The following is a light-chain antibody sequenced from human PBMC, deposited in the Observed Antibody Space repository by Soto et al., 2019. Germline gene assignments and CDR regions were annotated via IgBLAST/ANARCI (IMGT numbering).Light chain of an antibody. Sequence: QSALTQPASVSGAPGQTITISCTGTTRYIGGYDYVAWYQHHPGRPPKLLIFEVSDRPSGVSNRFSASKSGNTASLTISGLQTEAEPAYFCSSSTTTGALVFGTGTQGPVL. V-gene: IGLV2-14*01. J-gene: IGLJ1*01. CDR3: SSSTTTGALV. CDR1: TRYIGGYDY. CDR2: EVS.